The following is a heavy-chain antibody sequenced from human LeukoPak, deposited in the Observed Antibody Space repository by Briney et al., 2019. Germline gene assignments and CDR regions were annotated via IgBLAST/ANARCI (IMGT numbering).Heavy chain of an antibody. CDR2: ISGSGGST. Sequence: GGSLTLSCAAPGFTFSSYAMSWVRQAPGKGLEWVSAISGSGGSTYYAHSVKGQFTISRDNSKNTLYLQMNSLRAEDTAVYYCAKGSRFGVVIIPYFDYWGQGTLVTVSS. D-gene: IGHD3-3*01. V-gene: IGHV3-23*01. CDR3: AKGSRFGVVIIPYFDY. CDR1: GFTFSSYA. J-gene: IGHJ4*02.